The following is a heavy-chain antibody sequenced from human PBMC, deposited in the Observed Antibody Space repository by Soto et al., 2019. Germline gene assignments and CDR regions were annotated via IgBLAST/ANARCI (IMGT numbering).Heavy chain of an antibody. Sequence: PGGSLRLSCAASGFTFSSYAMGWVRQSPGGGLEWVSAISGSGGNTYYPDSVKGRFTISRDNSESTLYLQMNSLRAEDTALYYCAEVPNSGSYFYFDYWGLGTLVTVSS. J-gene: IGHJ4*02. V-gene: IGHV3-23*01. CDR2: ISGSGGNT. D-gene: IGHD1-26*01. CDR1: GFTFSSYA. CDR3: AEVPNSGSYFYFDY.